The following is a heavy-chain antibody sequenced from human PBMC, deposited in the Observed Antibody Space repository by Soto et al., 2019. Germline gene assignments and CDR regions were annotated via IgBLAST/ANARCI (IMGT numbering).Heavy chain of an antibody. CDR2: IKSKTDGGTT. D-gene: IGHD3-10*01. J-gene: IGHJ3*02. Sequence: SVSNAWMNWVRQAPGKGLEWVGRIKSKTDGGTTDYAAPVKGRFTIPRDDSKNTLYLQMNSLKTEDTAVYYCTALWFGEELAFDIWGQGTMVTVSS. V-gene: IGHV3-15*07. CDR1: SVSNAW. CDR3: TALWFGEELAFDI.